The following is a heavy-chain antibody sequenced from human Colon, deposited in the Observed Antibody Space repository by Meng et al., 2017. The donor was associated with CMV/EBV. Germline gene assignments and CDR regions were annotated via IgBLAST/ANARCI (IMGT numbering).Heavy chain of an antibody. CDR3: AKAECGGDCYFSRGLDY. CDR2: ISDDGTKK. Sequence: FIVSRYGLHWVRQAPGQGLEWVAVISDDGTKKHYADSVKGRFTISRDNSKNTLYLQMNSLTSDDTAVYYCAKAECGGDCYFSRGLDYWGQGTLVTVSS. J-gene: IGHJ4*02. V-gene: IGHV3-30*18. CDR1: FIVSRYG. D-gene: IGHD2-21*01.